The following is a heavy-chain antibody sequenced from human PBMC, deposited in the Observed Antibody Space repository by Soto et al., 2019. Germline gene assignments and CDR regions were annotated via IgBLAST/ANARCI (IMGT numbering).Heavy chain of an antibody. CDR3: ARGHEGYSYGRYGMDV. J-gene: IGHJ6*02. CDR2: IYYSGST. CDR1: GGSISRFY. D-gene: IGHD5-18*01. V-gene: IGHV4-59*01. Sequence: SETLSLTSTVSGGSISRFYWSWIRQPTGKGLEWLGYIYYSGSTHYNPALKSRVTISVDTSKNQFSLKLSSVTAADTAVYYCARGHEGYSYGRYGMDVWRQGTTDTVSS.